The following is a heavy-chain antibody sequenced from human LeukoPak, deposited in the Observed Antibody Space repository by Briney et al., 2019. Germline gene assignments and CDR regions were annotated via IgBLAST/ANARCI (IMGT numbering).Heavy chain of an antibody. V-gene: IGHV3-23*01. CDR3: AKDRYAGRY. D-gene: IGHD5-12*01. Sequence: GGSLRLSCAASGFTFSSYAMSWVRQAPGKGLEWVSATSGSGGSTYYADSVKGRFSISRDNSESTLYLQMNSLRVEDTAVYYCAKDRYAGRYWGQGILVTVSS. J-gene: IGHJ4*02. CDR1: GFTFSSYA. CDR2: TSGSGGST.